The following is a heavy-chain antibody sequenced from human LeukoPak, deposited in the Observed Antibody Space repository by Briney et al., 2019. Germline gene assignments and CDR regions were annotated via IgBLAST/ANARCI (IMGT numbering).Heavy chain of an antibody. D-gene: IGHD4-17*01. CDR2: INSNGGRT. V-gene: IGHV3-64D*06. J-gene: IGHJ4*02. Sequence: GGSLRLSCTASGFTFSSYAMSWVRQAPGKGLEYVSGINSNGGRTHYADPVRARFTISRDNSKNTVYLQMSSLRAEDTAVYYCAKVDDYGDYGSDWGQGTLVTVSS. CDR3: AKVDDYGDYGSD. CDR1: GFTFSSYA.